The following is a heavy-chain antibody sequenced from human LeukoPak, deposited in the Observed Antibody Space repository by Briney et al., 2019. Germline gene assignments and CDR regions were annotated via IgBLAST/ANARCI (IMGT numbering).Heavy chain of an antibody. D-gene: IGHD3-16*01. V-gene: IGHV4-38-2*02. CDR2: IYHSRST. CDR1: GYSISSGYY. CDR3: ARAPLGDRGFDP. Sequence: SETLSLTCTVSGYSISSGYYWGWIRQPPGEGLEWIGSIYHSRSTYYNPSLKSRVTISVDTSKNQFSLKLSSVTAADTAVYYCARAPLGDRGFDPWGQGTLVTVSS. J-gene: IGHJ5*02.